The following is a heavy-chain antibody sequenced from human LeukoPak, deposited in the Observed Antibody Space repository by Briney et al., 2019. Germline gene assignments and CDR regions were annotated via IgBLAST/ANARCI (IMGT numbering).Heavy chain of an antibody. Sequence: SKTPSLTCTVSGYSISSGYYWGWIRQPPGKGLEWIGSIYHSGSTYYNPSLKSRVTISVDTSKNQFSLKLSSVTAADTAVYYCAREQGYYDSSGYEWTVWGQGTMVTVSS. CDR1: GYSISSGYY. CDR3: AREQGYYDSSGYEWTV. CDR2: IYHSGST. D-gene: IGHD3-22*01. V-gene: IGHV4-38-2*02. J-gene: IGHJ3*01.